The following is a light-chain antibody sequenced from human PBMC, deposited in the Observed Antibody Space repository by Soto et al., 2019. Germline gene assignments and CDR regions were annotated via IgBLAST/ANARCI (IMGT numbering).Light chain of an antibody. CDR3: CSFAGNYTYV. V-gene: IGLV2-11*01. Sequence: QSALTQPASVSGSPGQSITISCTGTSSDIGNYNLISWYQQHPGKAPKLMIYDVTKRPSGVPDRFSGSKSGNTASLTISGLQAEDEADYYCCSFAGNYTYVFGTGTQVTVL. CDR1: SSDIGNYNL. J-gene: IGLJ1*01. CDR2: DVT.